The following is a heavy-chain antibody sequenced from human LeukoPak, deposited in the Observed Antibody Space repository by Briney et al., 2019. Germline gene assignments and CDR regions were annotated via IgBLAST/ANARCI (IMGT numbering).Heavy chain of an antibody. CDR1: GGSFSGYY. CDR3: ARETWELLDY. D-gene: IGHD1-26*01. V-gene: IGHV4-34*01. J-gene: IGHJ4*02. CDR2: INHSGST. Sequence: SETLSLTCAVYGGSFSGYYWSWIRQPPGKGLEWIGEINHSGSTNYNPSLKSRVTISVDTPKNQFSLHLNSVTPEDTAVYYCARETWELLDYWGQGTLVTVSS.